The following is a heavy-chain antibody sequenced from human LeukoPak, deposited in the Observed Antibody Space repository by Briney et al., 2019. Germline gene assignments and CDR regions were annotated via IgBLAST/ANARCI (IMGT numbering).Heavy chain of an antibody. CDR2: FDPEDGET. CDR3: ATSYCSGGSCYFFDP. CDR1: GYTLTELS. J-gene: IGHJ5*02. V-gene: IGHV1-24*01. D-gene: IGHD2-15*01. Sequence: ASVKASCKVSGYTLTELSMHWVRQAPGKGLEWMGGFDPEDGETIYAQKFQGRVTMTEDTSTDTAYMELSSLRSEDTAVYYCATSYCSGGSCYFFDPWGQGTLVTVSS.